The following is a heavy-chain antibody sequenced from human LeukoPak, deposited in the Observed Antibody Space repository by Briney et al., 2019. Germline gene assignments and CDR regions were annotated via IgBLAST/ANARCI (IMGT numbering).Heavy chain of an antibody. D-gene: IGHD1-26*01. CDR3: AVRGRNYIYDS. J-gene: IGHJ5*01. CDR1: GYTFSSFH. Sequence: ASVKVSCKASGYTFSSFHINWLRQATGQGLEWMGWINPDSDDTGYAQKFQGRVTMTRDTSTNTAYMELNSLTSEDTAVYYCAVRGRNYIYDSWGQGTLVTVSS. CDR2: INPDSDDT. V-gene: IGHV1-8*01.